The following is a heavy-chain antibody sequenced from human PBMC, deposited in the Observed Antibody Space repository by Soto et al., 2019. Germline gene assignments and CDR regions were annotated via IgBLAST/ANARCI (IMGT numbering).Heavy chain of an antibody. J-gene: IGHJ4*02. V-gene: IGHV3-74*01. CDR1: GFTFTSYW. CDR2: IDTDGSTT. Sequence: PGGSLRLSCTASGFTFTSYWMHWVRQAPGKGLVWVSHIDTDGSTTRYADSVKGRFTISRDNAKNTLYLQMNSLRAEDTAVYFCVRGKYSSTYFDYWGQGTPVTVSS. CDR3: VRGKYSSTYFDY. D-gene: IGHD5-12*01.